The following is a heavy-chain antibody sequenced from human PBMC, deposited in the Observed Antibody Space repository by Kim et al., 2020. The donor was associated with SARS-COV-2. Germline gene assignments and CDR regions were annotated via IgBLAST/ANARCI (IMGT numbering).Heavy chain of an antibody. CDR3: ARDPGRGIVGERFGMYA. CDR2: ISSSSGHI. J-gene: IGHJ6*02. D-gene: IGHD3-22*01. V-gene: IGHV3-21*01. CDR1: AFTFSDYS. Sequence: GGSLRLSCAASAFTFSDYSINWVRQAPGKGLEWVSSISSSSGHIYYADSVKGRFTISRDNAKNTLYLQMYSLRAEDTAVYYCARDPGRGIVGERFGMYAWGQGTTATVSS.